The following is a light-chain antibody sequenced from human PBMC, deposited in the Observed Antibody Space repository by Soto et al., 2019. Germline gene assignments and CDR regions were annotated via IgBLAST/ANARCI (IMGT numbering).Light chain of an antibody. CDR2: DAS. V-gene: IGKV1-5*01. CDR1: QTISSW. CDR3: QQYKSALYT. Sequence: DLQMTQSPSTLSASVGDRITITCRASQTISSWLAWYQQKPGKAPKLLIYDASTLESGVPSRFSGSGSGTEFTLTISSLQPDDFATYYCQQYKSALYTFGQGTNLEI. J-gene: IGKJ2*01.